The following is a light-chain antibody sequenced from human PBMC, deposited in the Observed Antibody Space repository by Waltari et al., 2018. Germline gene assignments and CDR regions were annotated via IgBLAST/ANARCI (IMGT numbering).Light chain of an antibody. CDR1: QSISNW. J-gene: IGKJ3*01. CDR2: KAS. V-gene: IGKV1-5*03. Sequence: DIQMTQSPSALSASVGDRVSITCRASQSISNWLALYQQKPGKAPKLLIYKASKLENGVTSRFSGSGFGTESTHTISTLQTDEFATDYCQQYKINAPCALGPGTKVDIK. CDR3: QQYKINAPCA.